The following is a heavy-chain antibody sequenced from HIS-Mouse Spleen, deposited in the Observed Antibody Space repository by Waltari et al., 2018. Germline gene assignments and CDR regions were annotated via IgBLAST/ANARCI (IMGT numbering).Heavy chain of an antibody. CDR1: GFTVSSHY. D-gene: IGHD7-27*01. Sequence: EVQLVESGGGLVQPGGSLRLSCAASGFTVSSHYMRWVRQDPGKGLEWVSVIYSGGSTYYADSVKGRFTISRDNSKNTLYLQLNSLRAEDTAVYYCARSNWYFDYWGQGTLVTVSS. CDR3: ARSNWYFDY. J-gene: IGHJ4*02. V-gene: IGHV3-66*01. CDR2: IYSGGST.